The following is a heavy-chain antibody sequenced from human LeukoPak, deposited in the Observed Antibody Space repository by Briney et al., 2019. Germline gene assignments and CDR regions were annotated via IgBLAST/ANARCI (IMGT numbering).Heavy chain of an antibody. J-gene: IGHJ6*01. D-gene: IGHD2-15*01. CDR1: GFSFSSYW. Sequence: GGSLRLSCAASGFSFSSYWMTWIRQAPGKGLEWVANIREGGTEKYYVDSVKGRFTISRDNAKSSLFLQMNSLRAEDTAVYLCAELCMWLVGGVWGKGTTVTISS. CDR3: AELCMWLVGGV. CDR2: IREGGTEK. V-gene: IGHV3-7*01.